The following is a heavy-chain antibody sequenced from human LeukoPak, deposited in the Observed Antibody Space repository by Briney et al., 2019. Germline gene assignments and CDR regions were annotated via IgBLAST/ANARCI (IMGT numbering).Heavy chain of an antibody. CDR2: IYHSGST. J-gene: IGHJ6*03. CDR1: GGSISSGYY. Sequence: PSETLSLTCTVSGGSISSGYYWGWIRQPPGKGLEWVGSIYHSGSTYYKPSLKSRVTISVDTSKNQFSLKLSSVTAADTAVYYCARGDDGGWGYYYYYMDVWGKGTTVTVSS. CDR3: ARGDDGGWGYYYYYMDV. D-gene: IGHD6-19*01. V-gene: IGHV4-38-2*02.